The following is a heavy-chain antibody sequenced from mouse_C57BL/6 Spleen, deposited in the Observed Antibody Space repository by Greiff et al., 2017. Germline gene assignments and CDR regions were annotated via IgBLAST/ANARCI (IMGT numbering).Heavy chain of an antibody. V-gene: IGHV1-64*01. J-gene: IGHJ1*03. Sequence: QVQLQQPGAELVKPGASVKLSCKASGYTFTSYWMHWVKQRPGQGLEWIGMIHPNSGSTNYNEKFKSKATLTVDKSSSTAYMQLSSLTSEDAAVYYCAHYCGSSYWYFDVWGTGTTVTVSS. D-gene: IGHD1-1*01. CDR2: IHPNSGST. CDR3: AHYCGSSYWYFDV. CDR1: GYTFTSYW.